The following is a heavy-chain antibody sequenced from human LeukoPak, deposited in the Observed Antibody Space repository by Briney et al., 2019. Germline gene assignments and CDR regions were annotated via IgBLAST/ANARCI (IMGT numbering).Heavy chain of an antibody. CDR3: ASDEGNYFDY. Sequence: GGSLRLSCAASGFTFSSYIMNWVRQAPGKGLKWVASISRNSTYIHYADSVKGRFTISRDNARNSLFLQMKSLRAEDTAIYYCASDEGNYFDYWGQGTLVTVSS. V-gene: IGHV3-21*01. CDR1: GFTFSSYI. J-gene: IGHJ4*02. CDR2: ISRNSTYI.